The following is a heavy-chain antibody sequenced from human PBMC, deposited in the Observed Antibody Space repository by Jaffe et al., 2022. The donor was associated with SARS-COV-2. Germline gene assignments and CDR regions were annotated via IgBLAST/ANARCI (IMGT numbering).Heavy chain of an antibody. CDR1: GFTFSSYA. CDR3: ARDLGLGYYDSSGSFDY. V-gene: IGHV3-30-3*01. Sequence: QVQLVESGGGVVQPGRSLRLSCAASGFTFSSYAMHWVRQAPGKGLEWVAVISYDGSNKYYADSVKGRFTISRDNSKNTLYLQMNSLRAEDTAVYYCARDLGLGYYDSSGSFDYWGQGTLVTVSS. D-gene: IGHD3-22*01. J-gene: IGHJ4*02. CDR2: ISYDGSNK.